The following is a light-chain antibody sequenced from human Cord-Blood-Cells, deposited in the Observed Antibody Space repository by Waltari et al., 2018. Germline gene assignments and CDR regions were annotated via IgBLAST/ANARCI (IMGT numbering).Light chain of an antibody. CDR2: EVS. J-gene: IGLJ2*01. CDR1: SSDVGGYNY. Sequence: QSALTQPPSASGSPGQSVTISCTGTSSDVGGYNYVSWYQQHPGKAPKLMIYEVSKRPSGVPGRFSGSKSGNTPSLTVSGLQAEDEADYYCSSYAGSNKVFGGGTKLTVL. V-gene: IGLV2-8*01. CDR3: SSYAGSNKV.